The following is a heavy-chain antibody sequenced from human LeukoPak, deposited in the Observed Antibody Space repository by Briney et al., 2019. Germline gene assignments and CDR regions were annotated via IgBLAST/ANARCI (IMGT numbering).Heavy chain of an antibody. Sequence: ASVKVSCKASGYTFTGYYMHWVRQAPGQGLGWMGWINPNSGGTNYAQKFQGRVTMTRDTSISTAYMELSRLRSDDTAVYYCARARIVVVNNWFDPWGQGTLVTVSS. V-gene: IGHV1-2*02. D-gene: IGHD3-22*01. CDR1: GYTFTGYY. CDR2: INPNSGGT. CDR3: ARARIVVVNNWFDP. J-gene: IGHJ5*02.